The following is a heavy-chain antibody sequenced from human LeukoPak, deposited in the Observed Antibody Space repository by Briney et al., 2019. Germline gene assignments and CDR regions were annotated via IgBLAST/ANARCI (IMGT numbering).Heavy chain of an antibody. D-gene: IGHD3-3*01. CDR3: AFRSRYFDY. CDR2: IFYSGTT. J-gene: IGHJ4*02. CDR1: GFTFSSYE. V-gene: IGHV4-59*04. Sequence: GSLRLSCAASGFTFSSYEMNWVRQPPGKGLEWIGSIFYSGTTYYNSSLKSRVTISVDTSKNQFSLKLSSVTAADTAVYYCAFRSRYFDYWGQGTLVTVSS.